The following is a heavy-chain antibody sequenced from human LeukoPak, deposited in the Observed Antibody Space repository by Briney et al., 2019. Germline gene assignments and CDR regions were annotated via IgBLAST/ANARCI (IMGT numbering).Heavy chain of an antibody. J-gene: IGHJ3*02. CDR1: GGSISSYY. CDR2: IYTSGST. CDR3: ARDSGGSFPLDAFDI. V-gene: IGHV4-4*07. D-gene: IGHD1-26*01. Sequence: SETPSLTCTVSGGSISSYYWSWIRQPAGKGLEWIGRIYTSGSTNYNPSLKSRVTMSVDTSKNQFSLKLSSVTAADTAVYYCARDSGGSFPLDAFDIWGQGTMVTVSS.